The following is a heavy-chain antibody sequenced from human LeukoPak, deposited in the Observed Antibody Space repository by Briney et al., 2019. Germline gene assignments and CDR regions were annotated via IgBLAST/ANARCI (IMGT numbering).Heavy chain of an antibody. V-gene: IGHV3-23*01. CDR3: AKAASGSYLYYFDY. Sequence: GGSLRLSCAPSGFTFSQYWMNWVRQAPGKGLEWVSTISYSGGSTYYVDSVKGRFTISRDNSENTLYLQLSSLRAEDTAVYYCAKAASGSYLYYFDYWGQGTLVTVSS. CDR1: GFTFSQYW. D-gene: IGHD1-26*01. J-gene: IGHJ4*02. CDR2: ISYSGGST.